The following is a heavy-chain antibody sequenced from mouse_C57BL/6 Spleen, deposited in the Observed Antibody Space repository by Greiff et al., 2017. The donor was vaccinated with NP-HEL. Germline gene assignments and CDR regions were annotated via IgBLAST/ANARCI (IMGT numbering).Heavy chain of an antibody. V-gene: IGHV1-82*01. D-gene: IGHD1-1*01. CDR1: GYAFSSSW. CDR3: ARDITTVVDWYFDV. J-gene: IGHJ1*03. CDR2: IYPGDGDT. Sequence: QVQLKESGPELVKPGASVKISCKASGYAFSSSWMNWVKQRPGKGLEWIGRIYPGDGDTNYNGKFKGKATLTADKSSSTAYMQLSSLTSEDSAVYFCARDITTVVDWYFDVWGTGTTVTVSS.